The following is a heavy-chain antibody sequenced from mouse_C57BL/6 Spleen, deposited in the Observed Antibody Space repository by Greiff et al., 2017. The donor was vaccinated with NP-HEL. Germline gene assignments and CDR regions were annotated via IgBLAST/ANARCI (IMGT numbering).Heavy chain of an antibody. Sequence: QVQLKESGPGILQSSQTLSLSCSFSGFSLSTSGMGVIWIRQPSGKGLEWLAHIYWDDDKRHNPSLKRRLTISKDTSRNHVFLKITSVSTADTATYYCSRSPITTGWYFDVWGTGTTVTVSS. V-gene: IGHV8-12*01. D-gene: IGHD1-1*01. J-gene: IGHJ1*03. CDR1: GFSLSTSGMG. CDR2: IYWDDDK. CDR3: SRSPITTGWYFDV.